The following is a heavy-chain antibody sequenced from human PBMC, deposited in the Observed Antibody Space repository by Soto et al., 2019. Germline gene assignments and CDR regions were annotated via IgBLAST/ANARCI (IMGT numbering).Heavy chain of an antibody. D-gene: IGHD5-18*01. Sequence: ASVKVSCKASGYTFTSYGISWMRQAPGQGLEWMGWISAYNGNTNYAQKLQGRVTMTTDTSTSTAYMEPRSLRSDDTAVYYCARAISYRYWFVPWGEGLLGTVS. CDR2: ISAYNGNT. CDR1: GYTFTSYG. CDR3: ARAISYRYWFVP. V-gene: IGHV1-18*01. J-gene: IGHJ5*02.